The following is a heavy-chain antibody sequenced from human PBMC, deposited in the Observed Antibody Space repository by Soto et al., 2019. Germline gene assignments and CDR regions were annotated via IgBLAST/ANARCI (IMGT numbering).Heavy chain of an antibody. CDR2: IIPILGVT. Sequence: QVQLVQSGSEVKKPGSSVKVSCMASGGTFSTYTFSWVRQAPGQGLEWMGRIIPILGVTNYTQKFQGRVTNTADKSTRTAHMEVSRLRTEDTAVYYCARSPPGYCAGPRCYTYFDNWSQGTLVTVSS. D-gene: IGHD2-2*02. CDR3: ARSPPGYCAGPRCYTYFDN. V-gene: IGHV1-69*02. J-gene: IGHJ4*02. CDR1: GGTFSTYT.